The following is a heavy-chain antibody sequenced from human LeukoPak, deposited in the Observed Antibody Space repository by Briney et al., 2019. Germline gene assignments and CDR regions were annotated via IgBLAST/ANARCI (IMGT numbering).Heavy chain of an antibody. CDR3: AKDVARGGARSYYFDY. V-gene: IGHV3-21*01. Sequence: GGSLRLSCAASGFTFSSYSMNWVRQAPGKGLEWVSSISSSSSYIYYADSVKGRFTISRDNAKNSLYLQMNSLRAEDTAVYYCAKDVARGGARSYYFDYWGQGTLVTVSS. CDR1: GFTFSSYS. J-gene: IGHJ4*02. D-gene: IGHD1-26*01. CDR2: ISSSSSYI.